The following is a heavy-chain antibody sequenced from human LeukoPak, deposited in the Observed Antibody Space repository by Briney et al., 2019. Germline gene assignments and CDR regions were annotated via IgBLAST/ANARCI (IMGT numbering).Heavy chain of an antibody. J-gene: IGHJ4*02. CDR3: ARDSTVTHPSYFDY. CDR2: ISYDGSNK. V-gene: IGHV3-30-3*01. Sequence: GGPLRFSGAASGLTFISYAMHWVRQAPGKGLEWVVVISYDGSNKYYADSVKGRFTISRDNSKNTLYLQMNSLRAEDTAVYYCARDSTVTHPSYFDYWGQGTLVTVSS. CDR1: GLTFISYA. D-gene: IGHD4-17*01.